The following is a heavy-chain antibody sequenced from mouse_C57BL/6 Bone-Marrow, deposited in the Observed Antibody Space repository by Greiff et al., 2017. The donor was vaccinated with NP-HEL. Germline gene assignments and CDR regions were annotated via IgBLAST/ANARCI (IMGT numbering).Heavy chain of an antibody. J-gene: IGHJ3*01. Sequence: QVQLQQSGPELVKPGASVKLSCKASGYTFTSYDINWVKQRPGQGLEWIGWIYPRDGSTKYNEKFKGKATLTVDKSSSTAYMELHSLTSEDSAVYFCARPHYYSWFAYWGQGTLVTVSA. D-gene: IGHD2-12*01. CDR2: IYPRDGST. CDR1: GYTFTSYD. CDR3: ARPHYYSWFAY. V-gene: IGHV1-85*01.